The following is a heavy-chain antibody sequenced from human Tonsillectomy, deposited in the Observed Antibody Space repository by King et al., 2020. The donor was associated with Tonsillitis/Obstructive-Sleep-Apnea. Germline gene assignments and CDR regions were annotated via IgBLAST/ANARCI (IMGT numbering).Heavy chain of an antibody. J-gene: IGHJ3*02. CDR1: GFTFSSYE. D-gene: IGHD1-14*01. Sequence: VQLVESGGGLVQPGGSLRLSCAASGFTFSSYEMNWVRQAPGKGLEWVSYISSGGSTIYYADSVKGRFTISRDNAKNSLYPQMNSLRAEDTAVYYCARDRTRGAFDIWGQGTRVTVSS. CDR2: ISSGGSTI. V-gene: IGHV3-48*03. CDR3: ARDRTRGAFDI.